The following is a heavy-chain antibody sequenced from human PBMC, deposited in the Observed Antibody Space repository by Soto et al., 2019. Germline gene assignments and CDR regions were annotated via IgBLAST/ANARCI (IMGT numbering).Heavy chain of an antibody. J-gene: IGHJ2*01. V-gene: IGHV3-23*01. CDR3: AKDYYDSSGYRSYWYFDL. CDR2: ISDSGGNT. D-gene: IGHD3-22*01. Sequence: GGSLRLSCAASGFTFSSYAMSWVRQAPGKGLEWVSAISDSGGNTYYADSVKGRFTISRDNSKNTLYLQVNSLRAEDTAVYYCAKDYYDSSGYRSYWYFDLWGRGTLVTSPQ. CDR1: GFTFSSYA.